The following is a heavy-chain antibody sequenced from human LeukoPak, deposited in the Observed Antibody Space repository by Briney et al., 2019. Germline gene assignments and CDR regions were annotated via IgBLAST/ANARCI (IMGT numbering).Heavy chain of an antibody. CDR2: MNPNNGDS. CDR1: GYTFTNYH. Sequence: GASVKVSCKASGYTFTNYHINWGRQATGQGLEWMGWMNPNNGDSGYAQKFQGRVTITRDTSISTSYMELRSLRSDDTAVYFCARTTSFTASCYDYWGQGTLVTVSS. D-gene: IGHD2-15*01. CDR3: ARTTSFTASCYDY. V-gene: IGHV1-8*03. J-gene: IGHJ4*02.